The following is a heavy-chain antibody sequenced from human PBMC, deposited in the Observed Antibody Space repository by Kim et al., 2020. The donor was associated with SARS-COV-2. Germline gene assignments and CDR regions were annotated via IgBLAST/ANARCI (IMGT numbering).Heavy chain of an antibody. CDR2: ISNDGNEK. J-gene: IGHJ5*02. V-gene: IGHV3-30*18. Sequence: GGSLRLSCVASGVSFRKSGMHWVRQSPGKGLEWVAVISNDGNEKYYVDSVRGRFNISRDNSKKTVYLQMNSLRAEETAVYYCVKSPYDYDTSGYFPPTESWGQGTLVIVSS. D-gene: IGHD3-22*01. CDR1: GVSFRKSG. CDR3: VKSPYDYDTSGYFPPTES.